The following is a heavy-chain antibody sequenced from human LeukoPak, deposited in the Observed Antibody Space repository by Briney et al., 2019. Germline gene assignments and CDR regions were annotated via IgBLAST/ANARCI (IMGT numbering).Heavy chain of an antibody. CDR1: GYTFTGYY. CDR2: INPNSGGT. D-gene: IGHD3-3*01. V-gene: IGHV1-2*02. CDR3: ASRITIFGVVSATPARTDV. Sequence: GASVKVSCKASGYTFTGYYMHWVRQAPGQELEWMGWINPNSGGTNYAQKFQGRVTMTRDTSISTAYMELSRLRSDDTAVYYCASRITIFGVVSATPARTDVWGQGTTVTVSS. J-gene: IGHJ6*02.